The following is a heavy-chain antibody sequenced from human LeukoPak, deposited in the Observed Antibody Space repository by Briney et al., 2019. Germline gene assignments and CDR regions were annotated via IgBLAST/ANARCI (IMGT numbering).Heavy chain of an antibody. CDR2: IYTSGST. Sequence: SETLTLTCTVSGGSISSGSYYWSWIPQPAGKGLVWIGRIYTSGSTNYNPSLKSRVTISVDTSKNQFSLKLSSVTAADTAVYYCARDGRVGSTSSWYYYYGMDVWGQGTTVTVSS. CDR1: GGSISSGSYY. CDR3: ARDGRVGSTSSWYYYYGMDV. D-gene: IGHD2-2*01. V-gene: IGHV4-61*02. J-gene: IGHJ6*02.